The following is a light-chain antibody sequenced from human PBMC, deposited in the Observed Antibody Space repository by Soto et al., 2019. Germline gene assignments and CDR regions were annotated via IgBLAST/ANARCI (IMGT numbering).Light chain of an antibody. J-gene: IGLJ1*01. CDR2: DVS. CDR1: SSDVGGYNF. V-gene: IGLV2-14*03. Sequence: QSVLAQPASVSESPGQSITISCTGTSSDVGGYNFVSWYQQHPGKAPKLMIYDVSSRPSGVSNRFSGSKFGNTASLTVSGLQAEDEADYYCSSYTTSYTQVFGTGTKVTVL. CDR3: SSYTTSYTQV.